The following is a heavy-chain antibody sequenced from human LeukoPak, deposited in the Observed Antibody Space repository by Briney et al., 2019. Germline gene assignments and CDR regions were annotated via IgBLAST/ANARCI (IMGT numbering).Heavy chain of an antibody. J-gene: IGHJ4*02. V-gene: IGHV1-18*01. D-gene: IGHD1-7*01. Sequence: ASVKVSCKASGYTFTSYGISWVRQAPGQGLEWMGWISAYNGNTNYAQKLQGRVTMTTGTSTSTAYMELRSLRSDDTAVYYCARVPRYNWNYATIDYWGQGTLVTVSS. CDR1: GYTFTSYG. CDR3: ARVPRYNWNYATIDY. CDR2: ISAYNGNT.